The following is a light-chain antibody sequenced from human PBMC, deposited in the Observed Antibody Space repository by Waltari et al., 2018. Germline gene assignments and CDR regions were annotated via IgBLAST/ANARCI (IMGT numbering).Light chain of an antibody. J-gene: IGLJ1*01. Sequence: QSALTQPASVSGSPGQSITISCSGGHSDIGRYNYVPWYQQNPGKVPKLIIYDVTKRPSGVSNRFSGSKSGNTASLTISGLQAQDEGDYHCCSYTVTATYVCGKGTTVTVL. CDR2: DVT. CDR1: HSDIGRYNY. CDR3: CSYTVTATYV. V-gene: IGLV2-14*01.